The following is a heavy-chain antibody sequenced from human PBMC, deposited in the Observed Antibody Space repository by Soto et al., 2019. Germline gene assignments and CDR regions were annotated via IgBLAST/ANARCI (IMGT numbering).Heavy chain of an antibody. Sequence: GGSLRLSCAASGFTFSSYAMSWVRQAPGKGLEWVSAISGSGGSTYYADSVKGRFTISRDNSKTTLYLQMNSLRAEDTAVYYFANSPEAYYYDTSGIDYWGQGTLVTVSS. V-gene: IGHV3-23*01. D-gene: IGHD3-22*01. J-gene: IGHJ4*02. CDR3: ANSPEAYYYDTSGIDY. CDR1: GFTFSSYA. CDR2: ISGSGGST.